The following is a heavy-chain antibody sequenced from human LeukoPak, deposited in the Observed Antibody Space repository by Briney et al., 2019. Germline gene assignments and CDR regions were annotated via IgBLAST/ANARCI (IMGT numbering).Heavy chain of an antibody. CDR2: IIPIFGTA. CDR1: GGTFSSYA. CDR3: ATLARYCSGGSCRHFDY. J-gene: IGHJ4*02. D-gene: IGHD2-15*01. V-gene: IGHV1-69*13. Sequence: GASVKVSCKASGGTFSSYAISWVRQAPGQGLEWMGGIIPIFGTANYAQKFQGRVTITADESTSTAYMELSSLRSEDTAVYYCATLARYCSGGSCRHFDYWGQGTLVTVSS.